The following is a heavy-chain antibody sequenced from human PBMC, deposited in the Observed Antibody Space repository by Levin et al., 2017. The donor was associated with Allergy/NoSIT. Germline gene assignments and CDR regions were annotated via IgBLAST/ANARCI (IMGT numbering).Heavy chain of an antibody. CDR2: IYYSGST. CDR1: GGSISSSSYY. J-gene: IGHJ4*02. Sequence: SQTLSLTCTVSGGSISSSSYYWGWIRQPPGKGLEWIGSIYYSGSTYYNPSLKSRVTISVDTSKNQFSLKLSSVTAADTAVYYCARRVNAHIPYFDYWGQGTLVTVSS. V-gene: IGHV4-39*01. D-gene: IGHD2-2*01. CDR3: ARRVNAHIPYFDY.